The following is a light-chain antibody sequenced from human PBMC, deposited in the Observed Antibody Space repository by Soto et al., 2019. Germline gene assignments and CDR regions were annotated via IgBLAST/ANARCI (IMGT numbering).Light chain of an antibody. J-gene: IGKJ5*01. Sequence: DIQMTQSPSSQSASVGDRGTITCQASQDISNYLNWYQQKPGRAPKLLIYDASNLETGVPSRFSGSGSGTDFTLTISNLQPEDFATYYCQQLNAYPLTFGQGTRLEIK. CDR3: QQLNAYPLT. V-gene: IGKV1-33*01. CDR2: DAS. CDR1: QDISNY.